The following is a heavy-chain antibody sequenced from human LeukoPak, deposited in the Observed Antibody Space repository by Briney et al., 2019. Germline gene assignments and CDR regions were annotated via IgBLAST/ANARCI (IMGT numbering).Heavy chain of an antibody. Sequence: ASVKVSCKASGGTFSSYAISWVRQAPGQGLEWMGRIIPILGIANYAQKFQGRVMITADKSTSTAYMELSSLRSEDTAVYYCARDYYDSSVDYWGQGTLVTVSS. J-gene: IGHJ4*02. V-gene: IGHV1-69*04. CDR1: GGTFSSYA. D-gene: IGHD3-22*01. CDR2: IIPILGIA. CDR3: ARDYYDSSVDY.